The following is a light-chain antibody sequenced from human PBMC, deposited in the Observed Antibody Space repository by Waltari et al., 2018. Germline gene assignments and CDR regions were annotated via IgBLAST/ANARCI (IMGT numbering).Light chain of an antibody. CDR1: PSVLYSSNNKNY. V-gene: IGKV4-1*01. J-gene: IGKJ1*01. CDR3: QQYYSSLSWT. Sequence: DIVMTQSPDSLAVSLGERATINRKSSPSVLYSSNNKNYLAWYQQNPGQPPKLLIYWASTRESGVPDRFSGSGSGTDFTLTISSLQAEDVAVYYCQQYYSSLSWTFGQGTKVEIK. CDR2: WAS.